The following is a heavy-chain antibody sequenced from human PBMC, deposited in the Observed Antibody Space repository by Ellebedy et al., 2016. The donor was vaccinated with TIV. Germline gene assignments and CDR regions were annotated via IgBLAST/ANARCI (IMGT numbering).Heavy chain of an antibody. J-gene: IGHJ4*02. D-gene: IGHD6-19*01. Sequence: ASVKVSCKASGYTFTGYYMHWVRQAPGQGLEWMGWINPNSGGTTYAQKFQGRVTMTRDKSISTAYMELSRLRSDDTAVYYCARGLAVAGTSHYWGQGTLVTVSS. CDR2: INPNSGGT. V-gene: IGHV1-2*02. CDR3: ARGLAVAGTSHY. CDR1: GYTFTGYY.